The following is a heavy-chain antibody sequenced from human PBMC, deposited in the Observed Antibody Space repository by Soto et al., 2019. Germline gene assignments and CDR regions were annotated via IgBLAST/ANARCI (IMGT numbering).Heavy chain of an antibody. D-gene: IGHD5-12*01. V-gene: IGHV3-23*01. J-gene: IGHJ4*02. Sequence: DVQLLESGGGLVQPGGSLRLSCAASGFSFSSYAMVWVRQAPGKGLEWVAVISARGGRSYFADSVKGRFTLSRDNSKNVLSLEMNRLRAEDTAIYFCAKGSIEYSAAVDNWGQGTLVVVSS. CDR2: ISARGGRS. CDR1: GFSFSSYA. CDR3: AKGSIEYSAAVDN.